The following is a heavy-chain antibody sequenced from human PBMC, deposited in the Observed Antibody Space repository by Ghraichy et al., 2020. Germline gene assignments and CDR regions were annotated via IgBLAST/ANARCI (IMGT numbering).Heavy chain of an antibody. V-gene: IGHV3-7*03. CDR3: ARDAAERWGLQDGYHLDS. D-gene: IGHD1-26*01. CDR2: IGEDGSQK. J-gene: IGHJ4*02. CDR1: GFTLRSYW. Sequence: GGSLRLSCAASGFTLRSYWMTWVRQAPGKGLEWVANIGEDGSQKYSVDSVTGRFVISRDNAQNSLYLQMSSLRAEDTAMYFCARDAAERWGLQDGYHLDSWGLGTLVTVSS.